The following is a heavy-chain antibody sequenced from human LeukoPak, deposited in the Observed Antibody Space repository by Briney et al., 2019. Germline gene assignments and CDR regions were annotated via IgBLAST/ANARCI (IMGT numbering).Heavy chain of an antibody. V-gene: IGHV4-59*01. CDR2: VAYSGNS. CDR1: GHSINDYY. CDR3: ARVVRGAVTFNRFDP. J-gene: IGHJ5*02. Sequence: SATLSLTCTVSGHSINDYYWSWLRQTPGEGVEWIGFVAYSGNSNYNPSLESRVTISIDTSKNQFSLKLKSVTAADTAIYYCARVVRGAVTFNRFDPWGQGTLVTVSS. D-gene: IGHD3-10*02.